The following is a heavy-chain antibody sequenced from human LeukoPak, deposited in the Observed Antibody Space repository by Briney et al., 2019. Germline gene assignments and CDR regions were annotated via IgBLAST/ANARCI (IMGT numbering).Heavy chain of an antibody. CDR3: ASSLGGYYFDY. CDR1: GFSFNDYW. D-gene: IGHD7-27*01. Sequence: GGSLRLSCAASGFSFNDYWMSWVRQAPGKGLEWVAIINKDGSEKYYVDSVKGRFTISRDNAKNSLYLQMNSLRAEDTAVYYCASSLGGYYFDYWGQGTLVTVSS. J-gene: IGHJ4*02. V-gene: IGHV3-7*02. CDR2: INKDGSEK.